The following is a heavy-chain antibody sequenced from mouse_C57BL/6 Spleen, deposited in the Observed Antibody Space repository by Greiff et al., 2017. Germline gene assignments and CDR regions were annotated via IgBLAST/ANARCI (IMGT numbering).Heavy chain of an antibody. D-gene: IGHD2-4*01. CDR3: ARYDYDYDRYAMDY. Sequence: VQLQQSGAELVKPGASVKISCKASGYAFSSYWMNWVKQRPGKGLEWIGQIYPGDGDTNYNGKFKGKATLTVDKSSSTAYMQLSSLTSEDSAVYFCARYDYDYDRYAMDYWGQGTSVTVSS. J-gene: IGHJ4*01. CDR2: IYPGDGDT. V-gene: IGHV1-80*01. CDR1: GYAFSSYW.